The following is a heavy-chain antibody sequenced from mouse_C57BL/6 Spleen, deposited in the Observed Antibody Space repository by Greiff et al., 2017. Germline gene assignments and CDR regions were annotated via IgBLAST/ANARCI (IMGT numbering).Heavy chain of an antibody. V-gene: IGHV1-72*01. CDR3: AREETDYWYFDV. J-gene: IGHJ1*03. Sequence: QVQLKQPGAELVKPGASVKLSCKASGYTFTSYWMHWVKQRPGRGLEWIGRIDPNSGGTKYNEKFKSKATLTVDKPSSTAYMQLSSLTSEDSAVYYCAREETDYWYFDVWGTGTTVTVSS. CDR1: GYTFTSYW. CDR2: IDPNSGGT.